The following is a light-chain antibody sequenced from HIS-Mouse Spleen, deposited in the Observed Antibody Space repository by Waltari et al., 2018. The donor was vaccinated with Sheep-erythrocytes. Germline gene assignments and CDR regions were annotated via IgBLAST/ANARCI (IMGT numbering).Light chain of an antibody. CDR3: SSYAGSNNWV. CDR2: EVS. J-gene: IGLJ3*02. V-gene: IGLV2-8*01. CDR1: SSDVGGYNY. Sequence: QSALTQPPSASGSPGQSVTISCTGTSSDVGGYNYVSWYQQHPGKAPKLMIYEVSKRPAGGPDRFSGSNSGNTASLPVCGLQAEDEADYYCSSYAGSNNWVFGGGTKLTVL.